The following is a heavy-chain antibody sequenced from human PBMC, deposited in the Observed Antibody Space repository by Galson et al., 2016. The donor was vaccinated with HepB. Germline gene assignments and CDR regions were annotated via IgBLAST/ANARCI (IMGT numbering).Heavy chain of an antibody. Sequence: CAISGDSVSSSSATWNWIRQSPSRGLEWLGRTYYRSKWFSDYAMSMKGRITINADTSKNQFSLQLNSVTPEDTGVYYCAKVHDTKWNDPTEDYFFDYWGQGTLVTVSS. CDR3: AKVHDTKWNDPTEDYFFDY. CDR1: GDSVSSSSAT. J-gene: IGHJ4*02. D-gene: IGHD1-1*01. CDR2: TYYRSKWFS. V-gene: IGHV6-1*01.